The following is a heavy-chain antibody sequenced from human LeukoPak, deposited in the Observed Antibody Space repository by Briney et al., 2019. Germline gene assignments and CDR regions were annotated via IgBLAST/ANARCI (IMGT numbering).Heavy chain of an antibody. D-gene: IGHD1-26*01. CDR1: GYTFTTYW. V-gene: IGHV5-51*03. CDR2: IYPGDADT. CDR3: ASSASGSSSPDGHFDY. Sequence: PGQSLKISCEGSGYTFTTYWIGWVRQMPGKGLEWMGIIYPGDADTRYSPSLQGQVTISADKSISTAYLQWSSLKASDTAMYYCASSASGSSSPDGHFDYWGQGTLVTVSS. J-gene: IGHJ4*02.